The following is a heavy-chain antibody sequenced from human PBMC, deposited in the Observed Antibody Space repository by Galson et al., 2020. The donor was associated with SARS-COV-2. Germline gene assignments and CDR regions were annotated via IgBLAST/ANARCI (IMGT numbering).Heavy chain of an antibody. Sequence: GESLKISCAASGFTFSSYAMSWVRQAPGKGLEWVSAISGSGGSTYYADSVKGRFTISRDNSKNTLYLQMNSLRAEDTAVYYCAKDSPRDYDFWSGYWIKSYYYGMDVWGQGTTVTVSS. J-gene: IGHJ6*02. V-gene: IGHV3-23*01. D-gene: IGHD3-3*01. CDR1: GFTFSSYA. CDR3: AKDSPRDYDFWSGYWIKSYYYGMDV. CDR2: ISGSGGST.